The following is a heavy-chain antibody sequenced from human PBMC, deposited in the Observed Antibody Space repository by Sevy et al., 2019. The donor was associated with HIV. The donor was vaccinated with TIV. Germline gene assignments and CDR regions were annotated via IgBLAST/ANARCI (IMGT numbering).Heavy chain of an antibody. CDR1: GFTFSIYE. CDR3: ARAQDYYDSSGAYYFDY. V-gene: IGHV3-48*03. J-gene: IGHJ4*02. Sequence: GGSLRLSCAASGFTFSIYEMNWVRQAPGKGLEWVSYITSSGSTIYYADSVKGRFTISRDNAKNSLYLQMNSLRAEDTASYYCARAQDYYDSSGAYYFDYWGQGALVTVSS. D-gene: IGHD3-22*01. CDR2: ITSSGSTI.